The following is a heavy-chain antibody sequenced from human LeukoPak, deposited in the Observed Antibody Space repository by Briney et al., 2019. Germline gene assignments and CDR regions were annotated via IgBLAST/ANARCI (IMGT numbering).Heavy chain of an antibody. CDR3: ARRRLGYYFDY. J-gene: IGHJ4*02. CDR2: INPRGST. D-gene: IGHD5-24*01. Sequence: SETLSLTCGVYGGSFSGYYWSWIRQPPGKGLEWIGEINPRGSTNYNPSLKGRVTLSADTSKNQFSLTLNSVTAADTAVCYCARRRLGYYFDYWGQGTLVTVSS. V-gene: IGHV4-34*01. CDR1: GGSFSGYY.